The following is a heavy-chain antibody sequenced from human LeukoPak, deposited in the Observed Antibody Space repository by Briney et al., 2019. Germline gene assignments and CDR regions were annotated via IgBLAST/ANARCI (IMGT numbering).Heavy chain of an antibody. CDR3: AKDSSMIAVAGTGGFDY. J-gene: IGHJ4*02. CDR1: GFTFSSYG. V-gene: IGHV3-30*18. Sequence: GGSLRLSCAASGFTFSSYGMHWVRQAPGKGLEWVAVISYDGSNKYYADSVKGRFTISRDNSKNTLYLQMNSLRAEDTAVYYCAKDSSMIAVAGTGGFDYWGQGTLVTVSS. CDR2: ISYDGSNK. D-gene: IGHD6-19*01.